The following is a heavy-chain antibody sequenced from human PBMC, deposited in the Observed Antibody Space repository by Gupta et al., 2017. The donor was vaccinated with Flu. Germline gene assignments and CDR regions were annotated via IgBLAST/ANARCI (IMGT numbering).Heavy chain of an antibody. CDR2: IDYRWAD. J-gene: IGHJ4*02. Sequence: GWRRQAHGKGREWIGYIDYRWADNYNPSVKSRVTRSVDTSKSQFSMRLCSATTAAMTGYDCAREHLNYYSDAWGQGTLVTVAS. V-gene: IGHV4-59*12. CDR3: AREHLNYYSDA.